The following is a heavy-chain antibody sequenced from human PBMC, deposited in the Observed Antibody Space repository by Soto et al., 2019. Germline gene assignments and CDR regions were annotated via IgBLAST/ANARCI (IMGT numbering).Heavy chain of an antibody. CDR2: IIPIFGNT. Sequence: ASVKVSCKASGGTFSSYAISWVRQAPGQGLEWMGGIIPIFGNTNYAQKLQGRVTMTTDTSTSTAYMELRSLRSDDMAVYYCARATYYDFWSGYFSKNNWFDPWGQGTLVTVSS. J-gene: IGHJ5*02. V-gene: IGHV1-18*03. D-gene: IGHD3-3*01. CDR1: GGTFSSYA. CDR3: ARATYYDFWSGYFSKNNWFDP.